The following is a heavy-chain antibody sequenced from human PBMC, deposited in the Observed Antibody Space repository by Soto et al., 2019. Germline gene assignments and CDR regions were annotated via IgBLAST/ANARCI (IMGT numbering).Heavy chain of an antibody. CDR2: IYYSGST. Sequence: SETLSLTCTVSGGSISSYYWSWIRQPPGKGLEWIGYIYYSGSTNYNPSLKSRVTISVDTSKNQFSLKLSSVTAADTAVYYCARKTAMAFFDYWGQGTLVTVSS. D-gene: IGHD5-18*01. J-gene: IGHJ4*02. V-gene: IGHV4-59*01. CDR3: ARKTAMAFFDY. CDR1: GGSISSYY.